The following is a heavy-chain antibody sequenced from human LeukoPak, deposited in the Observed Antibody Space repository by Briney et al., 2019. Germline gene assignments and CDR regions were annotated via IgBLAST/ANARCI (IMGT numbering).Heavy chain of an antibody. J-gene: IGHJ4*02. V-gene: IGHV3-23*01. Sequence: GGSESLSCAASGFTFSSYAMSCVRQAPGKGLEWVSAISGSGGSTYYADCVKRRFTISRDNSKNTLYLQMNSLRAEDTAVYYCAKESVPAPYFDHWGQGTGDPVSS. CDR3: AKESVPAPYFDH. CDR2: ISGSGGST. D-gene: IGHD2-2*01. CDR1: GFTFSSYA.